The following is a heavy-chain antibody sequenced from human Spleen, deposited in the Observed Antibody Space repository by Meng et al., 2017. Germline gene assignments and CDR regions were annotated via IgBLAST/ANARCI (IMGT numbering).Heavy chain of an antibody. V-gene: IGHV7-4-1*02. CDR1: GYTFTSYA. J-gene: IGHJ4*02. CDR2: INTNTGNP. Sequence: AQLVQSGSELKKPGALVKVPCKASGYTFTSYAMNWVRQAPGQGPEWMGWINTNTGNPTYAQGFTGRFVFSLDTSVSTAYVQISSLKAEDTAVYYCARTDSSGWYSFDYWGQGTLVTVSS. CDR3: ARTDSSGWYSFDY. D-gene: IGHD6-19*01.